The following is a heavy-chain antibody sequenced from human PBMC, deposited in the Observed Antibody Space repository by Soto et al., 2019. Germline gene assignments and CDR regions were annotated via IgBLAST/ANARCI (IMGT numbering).Heavy chain of an antibody. J-gene: IGHJ4*02. CDR2: ISSTSSTI. CDR3: ARLAAAGTPLLFDS. CDR1: GFTFSIYS. Sequence: AGGSLRLSCAASGFTFSIYSMNWVRQAPGKGLEWVAYISSTSSTIDYADSVKGRFTISRDNAKNSLYLHMNSLRAEDTAVYYCARLAAAGTPLLFDSWGQGTLVTVSS. V-gene: IGHV3-48*01. D-gene: IGHD6-13*01.